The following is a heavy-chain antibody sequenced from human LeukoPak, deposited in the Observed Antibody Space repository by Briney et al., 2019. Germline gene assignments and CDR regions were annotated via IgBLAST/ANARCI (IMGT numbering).Heavy chain of an antibody. CDR1: GYSFTSSW. Sequence: GESLKISCKGSGYSFTSSWICWVRQLPGKGLEWMGIIYPGDSDTTYSPSFQGLVTMSADKPIRTAYLQWSSLKASDTAMYYCARIRDGYNSLFDCWGQGTLVTVSS. CDR3: ARIRDGYNSLFDC. D-gene: IGHD5-24*01. V-gene: IGHV5-51*04. CDR2: IYPGDSDT. J-gene: IGHJ4*02.